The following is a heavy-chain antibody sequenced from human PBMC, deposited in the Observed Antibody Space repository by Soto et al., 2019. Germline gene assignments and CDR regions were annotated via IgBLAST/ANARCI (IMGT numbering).Heavy chain of an antibody. Sequence: ASVKVSCKASGYTFTSYAMHWVRQAPGQRLEWMGWINAGNGNTKYSQKFQGRVTITRDTSASTAYMELSSLRSEDTAVYYCARDHSSSSWYGRFGPWGQGTLVTVSS. CDR2: INAGNGNT. V-gene: IGHV1-3*01. CDR1: GYTFTSYA. CDR3: ARDHSSSSWYGRFGP. J-gene: IGHJ5*02. D-gene: IGHD6-6*01.